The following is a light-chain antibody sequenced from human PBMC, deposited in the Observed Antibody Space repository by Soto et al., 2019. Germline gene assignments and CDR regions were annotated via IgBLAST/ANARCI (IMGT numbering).Light chain of an antibody. J-gene: IGKJ5*01. V-gene: IGKV3-20*01. CDR2: DAS. CDR3: QEYHGSPIT. CDR1: QSIRGER. Sequence: DIVLTQSPKTPSLSPGERATVSRKASQSIRGERLALYQQKPGQAPRLVMFDASNRASATPERFSGSGSGTDSTLTITRLEPEDFAVYYCQEYHGSPITFGLGTRLAIK.